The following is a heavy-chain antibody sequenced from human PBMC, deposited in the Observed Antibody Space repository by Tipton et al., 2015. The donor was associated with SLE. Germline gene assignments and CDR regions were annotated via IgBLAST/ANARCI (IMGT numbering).Heavy chain of an antibody. D-gene: IGHD3-3*01. V-gene: IGHV4-61*02. CDR1: GGSISSGSYY. CDR2: IYTSGST. Sequence: LRLSCTVSGGSISSGSYYWSWIRQPAGKGLEWIGRIYTSGSTNYNPSLKSRVTISVDTSKNQFSLKLSSVTAADTAVYYCASRRITIFGVAPAAFDIWGQGTMVTVSS. J-gene: IGHJ3*02. CDR3: ASRRITIFGVAPAAFDI.